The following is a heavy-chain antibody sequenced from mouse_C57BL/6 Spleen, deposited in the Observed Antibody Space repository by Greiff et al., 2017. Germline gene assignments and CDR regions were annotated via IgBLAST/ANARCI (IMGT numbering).Heavy chain of an antibody. CDR2: INPYNGDT. D-gene: IGHD2-4*01. Sequence: VQLKESGPELVKPGDSVKISCKASGYSFTGYFMNWVMQSHGKSLEWIGRINPYNGDTFYNQKFKGKDTLTVDKSSSTAHMELRSLTSEDSAVYYCARERDEYDVRWYFDVWGTGTTVTVSS. CDR1: GYSFTGYF. V-gene: IGHV1-20*01. CDR3: ARERDEYDVRWYFDV. J-gene: IGHJ1*03.